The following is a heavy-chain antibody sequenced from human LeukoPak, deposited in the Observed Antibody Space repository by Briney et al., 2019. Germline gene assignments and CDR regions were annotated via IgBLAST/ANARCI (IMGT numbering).Heavy chain of an antibody. CDR3: AKESDFWSGYYRSNFDY. J-gene: IGHJ4*02. CDR1: GFTFNNYW. V-gene: IGHV3-23*01. Sequence: PGGSLRLSCVVSGFTFNNYWMSWVRQAPGKGLEWVSAISGSGGSTYYADSVKGRFTISRDNSKNTLYLQMNSLRAEDTAVYYCAKESDFWSGYYRSNFDYWGQGTLVTVSS. CDR2: ISGSGGST. D-gene: IGHD3-3*01.